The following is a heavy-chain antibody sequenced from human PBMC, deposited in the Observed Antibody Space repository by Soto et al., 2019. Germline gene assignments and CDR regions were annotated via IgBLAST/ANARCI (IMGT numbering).Heavy chain of an antibody. CDR3: ARMRGLEVGGWFDP. CDR1: GGSISSYY. J-gene: IGHJ5*02. Sequence: QVQLQESGPGLVKPSETLSLTCTVSGGSISSYYWSWIRQPPGKGLEWIGYIYYSGSTNYNPSLKSRVTISVDTSKNQFSLKLSSVTAADTAVYYCARMRGLEVGGWFDPWGQGTLVTVSS. D-gene: IGHD3-10*01. CDR2: IYYSGST. V-gene: IGHV4-59*08.